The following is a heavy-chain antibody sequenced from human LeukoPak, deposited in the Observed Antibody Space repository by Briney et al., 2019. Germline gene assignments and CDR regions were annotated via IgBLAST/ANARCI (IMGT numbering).Heavy chain of an antibody. CDR2: IIPIFGTA. J-gene: IGHJ4*02. CDR3: ARVVSSGFFDY. D-gene: IGHD2-15*01. V-gene: IGHV1-69*05. CDR1: GGTFSSYA. Sequence: ASVKVSCKASGGTFSSYAISWVRQVPGQGLEWMGGIIPIFGTANYAQKFQGRVTITTDESTSTAYMELSSLRSEDTAVYYCARVVSSGFFDYWGQGTLVTVSS.